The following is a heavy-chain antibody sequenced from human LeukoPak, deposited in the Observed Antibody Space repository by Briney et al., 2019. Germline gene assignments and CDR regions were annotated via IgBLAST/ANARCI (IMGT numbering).Heavy chain of an antibody. J-gene: IGHJ4*02. CDR1: GYSISSGYY. Sequence: SETLSLTCAVSGYSISSGYYWGWIRQPPGKGLEWIGRIYHSGSTYYNPSLKSRVTISVDTSKNQFYLKLSSVTAADTAVYYCARASGLTLLWFGDWGQGTLVTVSS. CDR2: IYHSGST. CDR3: ARASGLTLLWFGD. D-gene: IGHD3-10*01. V-gene: IGHV4-38-2*01.